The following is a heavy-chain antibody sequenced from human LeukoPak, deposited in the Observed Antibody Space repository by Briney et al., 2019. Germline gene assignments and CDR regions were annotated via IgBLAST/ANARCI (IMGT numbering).Heavy chain of an antibody. J-gene: IGHJ4*02. D-gene: IGHD3-10*01. V-gene: IGHV4-34*01. Sequence: SETLSLTCAVYGGSFSGYYWSWIRQPPGKGLEWIGEINHSGSTNYNPSLKSRVTISVDTSKHQFSLKLSSVTAADTALYYCARELSGGWGQGTLVTVSS. CDR2: INHSGST. CDR1: GGSFSGYY. CDR3: ARELSGG.